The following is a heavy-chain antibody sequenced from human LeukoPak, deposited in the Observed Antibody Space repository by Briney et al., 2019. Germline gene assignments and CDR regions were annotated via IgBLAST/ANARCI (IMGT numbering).Heavy chain of an antibody. J-gene: IGHJ3*02. D-gene: IGHD3-3*01. Sequence: PGGSLRLSCAASGFTFSSYSMNWVRQAPGKGLEWVSSISSSSSYIHYADSVKGRFTISRDNAKNSLYLQMNSLRAEDTAVYYCAMTYYGFWSGEKPQGAFDIWGQGTMVTVSS. CDR3: AMTYYGFWSGEKPQGAFDI. V-gene: IGHV3-21*01. CDR1: GFTFSSYS. CDR2: ISSSSSYI.